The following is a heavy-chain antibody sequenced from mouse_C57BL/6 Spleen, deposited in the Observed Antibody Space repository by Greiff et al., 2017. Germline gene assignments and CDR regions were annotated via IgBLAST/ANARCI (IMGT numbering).Heavy chain of an antibody. Sequence: QVQLQQPGAELVRPGSSVKLSCKASGYTFTSYWMHWVKQRPIQGLEWIGNIDPSDSETHYNQKFKDKATLTVDKSSSTAYMQLSSLTSEDSAVYYCARSGDYYGSSYVGYWGQGTTLTVSS. V-gene: IGHV1-52*01. J-gene: IGHJ2*01. D-gene: IGHD1-1*01. CDR2: IDPSDSET. CDR1: GYTFTSYW. CDR3: ARSGDYYGSSYVGY.